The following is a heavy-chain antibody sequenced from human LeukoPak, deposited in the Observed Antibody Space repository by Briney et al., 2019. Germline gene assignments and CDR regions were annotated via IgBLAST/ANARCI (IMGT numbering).Heavy chain of an antibody. CDR2: IRKDGSEK. Sequence: GGSLRLSCVASGFTFSNSWMTWVRQASGKGLEWVASIRKDGSEKFYVDSVRGRFTVSRDNAQNSLYLQMISLRAEDTAVYYCLQYDSGSAWGQGTLVTVSS. CDR3: LQYDSGSA. V-gene: IGHV3-7*01. CDR1: GFTFSNSW. J-gene: IGHJ5*02. D-gene: IGHD3-10*01.